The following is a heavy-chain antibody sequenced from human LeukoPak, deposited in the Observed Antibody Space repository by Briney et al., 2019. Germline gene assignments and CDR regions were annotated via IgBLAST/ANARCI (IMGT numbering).Heavy chain of an antibody. J-gene: IGHJ4*02. D-gene: IGHD3-10*01. V-gene: IGHV1-2*02. CDR2: INPNSGGT. CDR1: GYTFTSYG. Sequence: ASVKVSCKASGYTFTSYGISWVRQAPGQGLEWMGWINPNSGGTNYAQKFQGRVTMTRDTSISTAYMELSRLRSDDTAVYYCARVLLWFGELFFDYWGQGTLVTVSS. CDR3: ARVLLWFGELFFDY.